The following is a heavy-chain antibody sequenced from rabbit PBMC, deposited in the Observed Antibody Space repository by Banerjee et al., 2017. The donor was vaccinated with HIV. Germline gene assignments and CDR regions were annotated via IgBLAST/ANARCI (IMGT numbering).Heavy chain of an antibody. CDR1: GFSFSSYS. CDR2: IAAGSSGST. Sequence: QEQLEESGGDLVKPGASLTLTCTTSGFSFSSYSMCWVRQAPGKGLEWIACIAAGSSGSTYYASWVNGRFTISKASSTTVTLQMTSLTAADTATYFCARDGGYASDVFQNLWGQGTLVTVS. V-gene: IGHV1S45*01. D-gene: IGHD1-1*01. CDR3: ARDGGYASDVFQNL. J-gene: IGHJ3*01.